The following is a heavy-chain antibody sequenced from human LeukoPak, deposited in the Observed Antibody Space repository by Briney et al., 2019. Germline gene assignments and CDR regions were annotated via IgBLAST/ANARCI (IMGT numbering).Heavy chain of an antibody. D-gene: IGHD6-6*01. Sequence: ASEPLSLTCTVSGGSISSGGYYWSWIRQPPGEGLEWIGYIYHSGSTYYNPSLKSRVTISVDRSKNQFSLKLSSVTAADTAVYYCVGEQLGRGVFDYWGQGTLVTVSS. CDR2: IYHSGST. J-gene: IGHJ4*02. V-gene: IGHV4-30-2*01. CDR3: VGEQLGRGVFDY. CDR1: GGSISSGGYY.